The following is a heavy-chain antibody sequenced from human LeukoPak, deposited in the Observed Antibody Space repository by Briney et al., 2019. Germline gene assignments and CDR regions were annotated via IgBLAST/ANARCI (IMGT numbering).Heavy chain of an antibody. Sequence: ASVKVSCKASGYTFTGHYMHWVRQAPGQGPEWMGWINPNSGGTNYAQQFQGRVTMTRDTSLSTVYMELSSLRSDDTAVYYCATQATTGWHPSWGQGTLVTVSS. CDR1: GYTFTGHY. V-gene: IGHV1-2*02. D-gene: IGHD6-19*01. CDR2: INPNSGGT. CDR3: ATQATTGWHPS. J-gene: IGHJ5*02.